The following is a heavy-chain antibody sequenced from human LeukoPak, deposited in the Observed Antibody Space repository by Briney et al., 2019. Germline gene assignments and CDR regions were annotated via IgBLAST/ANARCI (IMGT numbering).Heavy chain of an antibody. Sequence: GGSLRLSCAASGFTFSDYYMSWIRQAPGKGLEWVATINQDGSGKYFVDSVKGRFTISRDNAKNSLYLQMNSLRAEDTAVYYCARGVSGEPWGQGTLVTVSS. CDR3: ARGVSGEP. V-gene: IGHV3-7*01. CDR1: GFTFSDYY. D-gene: IGHD1-14*01. J-gene: IGHJ5*02. CDR2: INQDGSGK.